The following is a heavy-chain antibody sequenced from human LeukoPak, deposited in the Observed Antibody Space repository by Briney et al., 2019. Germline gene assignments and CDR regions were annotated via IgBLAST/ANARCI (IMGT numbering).Heavy chain of an antibody. CDR3: ARTPMLVGGYSAYDRGSYWYFDL. D-gene: IGHD5-12*01. CDR1: GGSISSYY. CDR2: IYYSGST. V-gene: IGHV4-59*01. J-gene: IGHJ2*01. Sequence: SETLSLTCTVSGGSISSYYWSWIRQPPGKGLEWIGYIYYSGSTNYNPSLKSRVTISVDTSKNQFSLKLSSVTAADTAVYYCARTPMLVGGYSAYDRGSYWYFDLWGRGTLVTVSS.